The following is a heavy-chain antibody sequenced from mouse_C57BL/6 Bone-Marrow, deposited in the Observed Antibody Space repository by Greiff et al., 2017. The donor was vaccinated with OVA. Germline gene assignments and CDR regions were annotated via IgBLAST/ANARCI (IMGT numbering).Heavy chain of an antibody. Sequence: QVQLQQSGAELARPGASVKMSCKASGYPFTSYTMHWVKQRPGQGLEWIGYINPSSGYTKYNQKFKDKATLTADKSSSTAYMQLSSLTSEDSAVYYCAVLRRGYFDYWGQGTTLTVSS. D-gene: IGHD2-12*01. J-gene: IGHJ2*01. CDR2: INPSSGYT. CDR3: AVLRRGYFDY. CDR1: GYPFTSYT. V-gene: IGHV1-4*01.